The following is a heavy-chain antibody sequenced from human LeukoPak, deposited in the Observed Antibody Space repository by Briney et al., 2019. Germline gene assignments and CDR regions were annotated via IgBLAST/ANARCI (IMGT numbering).Heavy chain of an antibody. Sequence: GGSLRLSCAASGFTLSSYWMHWVRQAPGKGLVRVSRINTDGSRTSYADSVKGRFTSSRDNAKNTLYLQMNSLRAEDTAVYYCAREEEGDAFDIWGQGTMVTVSS. CDR3: AREEEGDAFDI. CDR2: INTDGSRT. J-gene: IGHJ3*02. V-gene: IGHV3-74*01. CDR1: GFTLSSYW.